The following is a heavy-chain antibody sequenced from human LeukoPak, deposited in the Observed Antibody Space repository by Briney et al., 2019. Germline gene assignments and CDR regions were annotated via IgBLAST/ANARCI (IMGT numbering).Heavy chain of an antibody. J-gene: IGHJ5*02. V-gene: IGHV5-51*01. CDR3: ARLYGSGSYGRSGVMSRAPHNWFDP. Sequence: AGESLKISCKTSGYNFTTFWIGWVRQMPGKGLEWMGIIYPGDSDTRYSPSFQGQVTISADKSISTAYLQWSSLKASDTAMYYCARLYGSGSYGRSGVMSRAPHNWFDPWGQGTLVTVSS. CDR1: GYNFTTFW. CDR2: IYPGDSDT. D-gene: IGHD3-10*01.